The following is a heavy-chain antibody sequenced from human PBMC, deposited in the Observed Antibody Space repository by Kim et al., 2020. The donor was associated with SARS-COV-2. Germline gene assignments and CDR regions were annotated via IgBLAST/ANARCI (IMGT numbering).Heavy chain of an antibody. J-gene: IGHJ5*02. CDR3: ARLGIGATTAWFDP. Sequence: NPSLKIRVTRSVNTSKNQLSLKLSSVTAADTAVYYCARLGIGATTAWFDPWGQGTLVTVSS. V-gene: IGHV4-59*08. D-gene: IGHD1-26*01.